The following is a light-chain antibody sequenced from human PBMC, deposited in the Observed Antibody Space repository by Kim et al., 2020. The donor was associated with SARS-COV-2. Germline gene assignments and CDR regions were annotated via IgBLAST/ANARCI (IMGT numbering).Light chain of an antibody. CDR2: GKN. Sequence: ALGQTVRITCQGDSLRSCYASWYQQKPRQAPVLVIYGKNNRPSGIPDRFSGSSSGNTASLTITGAHAEDEADYYCNARDSSGNHLLFGGGTQLTVL. J-gene: IGLJ2*01. CDR3: NARDSSGNHLL. V-gene: IGLV3-19*01. CDR1: SLRSCY.